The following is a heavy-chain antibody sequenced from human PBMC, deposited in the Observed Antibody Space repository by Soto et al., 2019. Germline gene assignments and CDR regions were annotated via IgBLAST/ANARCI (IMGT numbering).Heavy chain of an antibody. D-gene: IGHD6-19*01. CDR1: GFTFSVYE. J-gene: IGHJ4*02. CDR2: ISSSDNTI. CDR3: ARESSSSGWLEY. Sequence: GGSLRLSCAASGFTFSVYEMNWVRQSPGKGLEWVSYISSSDNTIHYADSVKGRFTISRDYARNSLYLQMNSLRAEDTAVYYCARESSSSGWLEYWGQGTLVTVSS. V-gene: IGHV3-48*03.